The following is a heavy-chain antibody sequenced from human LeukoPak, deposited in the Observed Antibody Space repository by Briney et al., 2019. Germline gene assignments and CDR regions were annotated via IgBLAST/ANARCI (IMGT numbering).Heavy chain of an antibody. J-gene: IGHJ4*02. V-gene: IGHV3-7*01. CDR2: IKQDGSEK. CDR1: GFTFSSYW. D-gene: IGHD2-15*01. Sequence: GGSLRLSCAASGFTFSSYWMSWVRQAPGKGLEWVANIKQDGSEKYYVDSVKGRFTISRDNAKNSLYLQMNSLRAEDTAVYYCARGRYCSGGSCYSDLYYFDYWGPGALVTVSS. CDR3: ARGRYCSGGSCYSDLYYFDY.